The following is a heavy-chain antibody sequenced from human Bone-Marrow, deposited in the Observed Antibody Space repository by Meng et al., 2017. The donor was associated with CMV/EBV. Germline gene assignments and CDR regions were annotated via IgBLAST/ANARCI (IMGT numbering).Heavy chain of an antibody. V-gene: IGHV1-2*02. CDR3: ARDPYYYQSSGYRVDV. CDR2: INPERGDT. Sequence: ASVKVSCKASGYTFSGHYIHWVRQAPGQGVEWVGWINPERGDTKYAQKFQGRVTMTRDTSISTAYMKLNRLTSDDTAVYYCARDPYYYQSSGYRVDVWGQGTTVTVSS. J-gene: IGHJ6*02. D-gene: IGHD3-22*01. CDR1: GYTFSGHY.